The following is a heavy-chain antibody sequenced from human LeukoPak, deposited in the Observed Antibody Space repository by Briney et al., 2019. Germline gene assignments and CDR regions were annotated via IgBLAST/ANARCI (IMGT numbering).Heavy chain of an antibody. V-gene: IGHV6-1*01. CDR3: ARSGGWLDN. J-gene: IGHJ5*02. CDR1: GDSVSSNSAA. D-gene: IGHD2-15*01. CDR2: TYYRSKLHN. Sequence: SQTLSLACAISGDSVSSNSAAWNWIRQSPSRGLEWLGRTYYRSKLHNDYEVPVKSRITIKPDTSKNQFSLQLNSVTPEDTAVYYCARSGGWLDNWGQGTLVTVSS.